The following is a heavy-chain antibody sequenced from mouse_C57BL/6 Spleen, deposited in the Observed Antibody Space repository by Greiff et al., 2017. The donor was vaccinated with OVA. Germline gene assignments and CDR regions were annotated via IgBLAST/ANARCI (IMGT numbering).Heavy chain of an antibody. CDR1: GYTFTDYY. D-gene: IGHD4-1*02. CDR2: IYPGSGNT. CDR3: ARGSNWDVPCDY. J-gene: IGHJ2*01. V-gene: IGHV1-76*01. Sequence: QVQLQQSGAELVRPGASVKLSCKASGYTFTDYYINWVKQRPGQGLEWIARIYPGSGNTYYNEKFKGKATLTAEKSSSTAYMQLSSLTSEDSAVYFCARGSNWDVPCDYWGQGTTLTVSS.